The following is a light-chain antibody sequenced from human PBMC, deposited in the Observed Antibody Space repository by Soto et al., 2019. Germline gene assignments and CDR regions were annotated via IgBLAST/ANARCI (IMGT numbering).Light chain of an antibody. CDR2: DAS. CDR1: QSISNY. CDR3: QQVNNYPLT. V-gene: IGKV3-11*01. Sequence: EIVLTQSPATLSLSPGERATLSCKASQSISNYLAWCQQKPGQAPRLLIYDASTRATGIPARFSGSASGTDFTLTISSLEPEDFGTYYCQQVNNYPLTFGGGTKVDIK. J-gene: IGKJ4*01.